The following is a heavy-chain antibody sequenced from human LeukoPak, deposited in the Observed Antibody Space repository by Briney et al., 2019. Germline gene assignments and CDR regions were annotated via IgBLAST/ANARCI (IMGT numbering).Heavy chain of an antibody. J-gene: IGHJ4*02. Sequence: SETLSLTCIVSGGSTSGGNYYWGWIRRPPGKGLEWIGGISSSGNTYYNPSLKSRITISVDTSKNHFSLKLTSVTAADTAMYYCASARWDYWGQGTLVTVSS. D-gene: IGHD5-24*01. CDR3: ASARWDY. V-gene: IGHV4-39*07. CDR1: GGSTSGGNYY. CDR2: ISSSGNT.